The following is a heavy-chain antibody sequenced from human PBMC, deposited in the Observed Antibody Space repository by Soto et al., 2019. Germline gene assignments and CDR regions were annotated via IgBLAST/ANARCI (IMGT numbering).Heavy chain of an antibody. Sequence: QVQLVQSGAEVKKPGSSVKVSCKASGGTFSSYTISWVRQAPGQGLEWMGRIIPILGIANYAQKFQGRVTITADKSTSTAYMELSSLRSEDTAVYYCARQGGGVVVLSHLSTFYYGMDVWGQGTTVTVSS. D-gene: IGHD2-2*01. CDR2: IIPILGIA. V-gene: IGHV1-69*02. CDR1: GGTFSSYT. CDR3: ARQGGGVVVLSHLSTFYYGMDV. J-gene: IGHJ6*02.